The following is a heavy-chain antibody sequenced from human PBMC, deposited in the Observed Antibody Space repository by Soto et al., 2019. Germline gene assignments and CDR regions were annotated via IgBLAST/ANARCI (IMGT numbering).Heavy chain of an antibody. D-gene: IGHD2-15*01. V-gene: IGHV4-30-2*01. CDR2: IYHSGSF. CDR3: ARASGYCSGGTCFPFDY. J-gene: IGHJ4*02. Sequence: SETLSLTCDVSGGSISSGTYSWNWIRQPPGKGLEWIGYIYHSGSFYYNPSLKSRVTISIDRSKNQFSLNLDSVTAADTAVYYCARASGYCSGGTCFPFDYWGRGTLVTAPQ. CDR1: GGSISSGTYS.